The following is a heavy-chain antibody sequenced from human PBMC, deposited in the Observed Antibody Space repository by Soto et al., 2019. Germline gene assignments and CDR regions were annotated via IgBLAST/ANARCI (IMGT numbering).Heavy chain of an antibody. CDR3: ASSSSGWYFDY. D-gene: IGHD6-19*01. CDR2: ISGSGGST. V-gene: IGHV3-23*01. Sequence: GGSLIPSWATSGFTFSSESMNWVRQAPVKALESVSVISGSGGSTYYADSVKGRFTISRHNSKNTLYLQMNSARAEDRAVYYCASSSSGWYFDYWGQGTVVTVSS. CDR1: GFTFSSES. J-gene: IGHJ4*02.